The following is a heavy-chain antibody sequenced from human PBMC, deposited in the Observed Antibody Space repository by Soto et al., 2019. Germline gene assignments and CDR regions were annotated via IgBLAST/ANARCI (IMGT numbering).Heavy chain of an antibody. CDR3: ARQPRILTGYSGHFDY. D-gene: IGHD3-9*01. V-gene: IGHV4-59*08. Sequence: PSETLSLTCTVSGASISGYHWSWIRQFPGQGLECLGYIPHSGATNYNPSLKSRVTMSINKSKNQFSLKLSSVTAADTAVYHCARQPRILTGYSGHFDYWGQ. J-gene: IGHJ4*02. CDR1: GASISGYH. CDR2: IPHSGAT.